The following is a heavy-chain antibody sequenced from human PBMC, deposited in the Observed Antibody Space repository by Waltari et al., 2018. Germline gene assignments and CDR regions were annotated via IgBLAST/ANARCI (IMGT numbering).Heavy chain of an antibody. CDR2: IYNDATN. CDR3: ATDGDGDCSLCLAQ. Sequence: EVQLVESGGGVIQPGGSLRLSCAASGFIVSTNYMSWVRQAPGKGLEWFSFIYNDATNLYADSVKGRFTVSRDNSTNMVHLQMDSLRAEDTAVYYCATDGDGDCSLCLAQWGQGTLVTVSS. V-gene: IGHV3-53*01. J-gene: IGHJ4*02. CDR1: GFIVSTNY. D-gene: IGHD2-21*02.